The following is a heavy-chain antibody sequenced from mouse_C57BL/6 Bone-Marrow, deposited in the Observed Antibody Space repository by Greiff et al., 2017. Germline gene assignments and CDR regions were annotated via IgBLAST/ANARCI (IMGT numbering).Heavy chain of an antibody. J-gene: IGHJ3*01. CDR2: ISSGGSFP. Sequence: EVKLMESGGDLVKPGGSLKLSCAASGFTFSSYGMSWVRQTPDKRLEWVATISSGGSFPYYPDSVKGRFTISRDNAKNTLYLQMSSLKSEYTAMYYCARRRAWFAYWGQGTLVTVSA. V-gene: IGHV5-6*02. CDR1: GFTFSSYG. CDR3: ARRRAWFAY.